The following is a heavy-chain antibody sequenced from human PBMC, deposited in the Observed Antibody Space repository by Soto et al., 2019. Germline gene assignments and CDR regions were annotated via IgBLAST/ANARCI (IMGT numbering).Heavy chain of an antibody. CDR2: ISEKGDTK. V-gene: IGHV3-23*01. CDR3: VKDRATIFGVVWKYGMDV. D-gene: IGHD3-3*01. CDR1: GFTFRSYA. Sequence: EVQLLESGGGLVQPGGSLRLSCAASGFTFRSYAMAWVRQAPGKGLEWVSGISEKGDTKNYADPVRGRFTISRDNPMNTLDLLMNSLRAEDTAVYYCVKDRATIFGVVWKYGMDVWGQGTTVYVSS. J-gene: IGHJ6*02.